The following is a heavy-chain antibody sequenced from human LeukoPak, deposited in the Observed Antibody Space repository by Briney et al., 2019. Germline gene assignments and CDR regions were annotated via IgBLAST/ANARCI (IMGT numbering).Heavy chain of an antibody. CDR1: GGTFSSYA. J-gene: IGHJ4*02. Sequence: SVKVSCKASGGTFSSYAISWVRQAPGQGLEWMGGIIPIFGTANYAQKFQGRVTITTDESTSTAYMELRSLRSDDTAVYYCATSDCSSTSCYPPDYWGQGTLVTVSS. CDR2: IIPIFGTA. V-gene: IGHV1-69*05. CDR3: ATSDCSSTSCYPPDY. D-gene: IGHD2-2*01.